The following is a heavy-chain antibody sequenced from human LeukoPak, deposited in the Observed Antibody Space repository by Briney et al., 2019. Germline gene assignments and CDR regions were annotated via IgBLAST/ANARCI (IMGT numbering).Heavy chain of an antibody. CDR3: ARVMYYYGSGSYRGYFDY. CDR1: GGSVSSGSYY. D-gene: IGHD3-10*01. CDR2: IYYSGST. Sequence: SVTLSLTCTVSGGSVSSGSYYWSWIRQPPGKGLEWIGYIYYSGSTNYNPSLKSRVTISVDTSKNQFSLKLSSVTAADTAVYYCARVMYYYGSGSYRGYFDYWGQGTLVTVSS. J-gene: IGHJ4*02. V-gene: IGHV4-61*01.